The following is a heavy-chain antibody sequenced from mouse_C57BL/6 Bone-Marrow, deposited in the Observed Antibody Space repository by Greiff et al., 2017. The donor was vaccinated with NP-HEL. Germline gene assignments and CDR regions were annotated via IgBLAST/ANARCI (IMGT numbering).Heavy chain of an antibody. J-gene: IGHJ4*01. CDR3: AEGLLRDWYAMDY. V-gene: IGHV1-64*01. D-gene: IGHD2-3*01. Sequence: QVQLQQPGAELVKPGASVKLSCKASGYTFTSYWMHWVKQRPGQGLEWIGMIHPNSGSTNYNEKFKSKATLTVDKSSSTAYMQLSSLTSEDSAVYYCAEGLLRDWYAMDYWGQGTSVTVSS. CDR1: GYTFTSYW. CDR2: IHPNSGST.